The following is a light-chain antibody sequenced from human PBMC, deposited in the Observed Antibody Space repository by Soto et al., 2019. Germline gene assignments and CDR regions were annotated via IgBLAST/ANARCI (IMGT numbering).Light chain of an antibody. V-gene: IGKV1-5*01. CDR1: QSISTW. CDR3: QQYETFSGT. CDR2: DAS. Sequence: IQMTQSPSTLSASVGDRVTIPCRASQSISTWLAWYQQKPGEAPKLLIYDASALPRGVPARFSGSGCGTKFNLTIASLQPDDFATYYCQQYETFSGTFGPGTKVDIK. J-gene: IGKJ1*01.